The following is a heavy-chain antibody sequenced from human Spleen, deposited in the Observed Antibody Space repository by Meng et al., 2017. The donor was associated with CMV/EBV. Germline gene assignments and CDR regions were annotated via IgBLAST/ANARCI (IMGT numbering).Heavy chain of an antibody. CDR2: IWYDGINK. D-gene: IGHD2-15*01. CDR3: AKELHLGYCSGGSCYGPDY. Sequence: TVGSSAMYWVRQAPGKGLEWVALIWYDGINKNYADSVKGGFTISRDNSKNTLYLQMNSLRDEDTAVYYCAKELHLGYCSGGSCYGPDYWGQGTLVTVSS. CDR1: TVGSSA. V-gene: IGHV3-33*06. J-gene: IGHJ4*02.